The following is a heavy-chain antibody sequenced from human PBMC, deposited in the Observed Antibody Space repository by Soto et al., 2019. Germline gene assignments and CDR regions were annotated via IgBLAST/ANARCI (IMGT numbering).Heavy chain of an antibody. CDR2: ISSSSSYI. Sequence: GSMELCRAACGFTLCSYSMTWVRQAPGKGLEWVSSISSSSSYIYYADSVKGRFTISRDNAKNSLYLQMNSLRAEDTAVYYCARGYSSGWTGNYWCQATLVTVSS. J-gene: IGHJ4*02. V-gene: IGHV3-21*01. CDR1: GFTLCSYS. CDR3: ARGYSSGWTGNY. D-gene: IGHD6-19*01.